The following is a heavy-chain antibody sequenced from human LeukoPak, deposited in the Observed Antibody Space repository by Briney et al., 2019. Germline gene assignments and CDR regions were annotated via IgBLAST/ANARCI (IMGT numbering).Heavy chain of an antibody. CDR1: GFTVSSNY. CDR2: IYSGGST. D-gene: IGHD3-10*01. CDR3: ASETYYYGSGSYYKGQF. Sequence: PGGSLGLSCAASGFTVSSNYMTWVRQAPGKGLEWVSVIYSGGSTYYADSVKGRFTVSRDNAKNTLYLQMNSLRAEDTAVYYCASETYYYGSGSYYKGQFWGQGTLVAVSS. V-gene: IGHV3-66*01. J-gene: IGHJ4*02.